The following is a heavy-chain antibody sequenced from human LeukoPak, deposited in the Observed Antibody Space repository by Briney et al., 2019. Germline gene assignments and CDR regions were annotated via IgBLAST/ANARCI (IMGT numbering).Heavy chain of an antibody. CDR2: NSGYSGYT. CDR3: ARVSPHRKMSYGNQNWFDT. CDR1: GYIFSNFG. J-gene: IGHJ5*02. Sequence: ASVKVSGKASGYIFSNFGINWVRQAPGQGLEWMGWNSGYSGYTKYAQKLQGRVTMTTDTSTSTAHMELRSLRSDDTAVYYCARVSPHRKMSYGNQNWFDTWGQGTLVTVSS. V-gene: IGHV1-18*01. D-gene: IGHD3-16*01.